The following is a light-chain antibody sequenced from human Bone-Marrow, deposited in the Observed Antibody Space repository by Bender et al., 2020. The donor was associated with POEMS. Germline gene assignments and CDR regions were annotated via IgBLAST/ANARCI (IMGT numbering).Light chain of an antibody. V-gene: IGLV2-23*02. Sequence: QSVLTQPASVSGSPGQSITISCTGTSADIGNSNLVSWYQHRPGKVPQVILFDVAKRPSGVSDRFSGSKSGTTASLTISGLRPEDESTYYCQSYAGDNIWVFGGGTQLTVL. CDR2: DVA. CDR3: QSYAGDNIWV. J-gene: IGLJ3*02. CDR1: SADIGNSNL.